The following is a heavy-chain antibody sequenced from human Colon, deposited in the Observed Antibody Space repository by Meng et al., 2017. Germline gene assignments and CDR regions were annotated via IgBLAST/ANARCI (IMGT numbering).Heavy chain of an antibody. CDR1: GYSFTGYY. J-gene: IGHJ5*01. CDR2: VNPNSGGA. CDR3: ARDRASGTYAGWFDS. V-gene: IGHV1-2*02. D-gene: IGHD3-10*01. Sequence: ASVKVSCKASGYSFTGYYIHWLRQGPGQGREWVGWVNPNSGGATYAQNLQGRVTMTRDTSVRTAYMELRGLRSDDTATYYCARDRASGTYAGWFDSWGQGTLVTVSS.